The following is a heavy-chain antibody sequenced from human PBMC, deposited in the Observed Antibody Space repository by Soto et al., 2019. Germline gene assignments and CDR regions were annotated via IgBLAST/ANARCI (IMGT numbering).Heavy chain of an antibody. V-gene: IGHV4-39*01. J-gene: IGHJ4*02. CDR2: IYYVGTT. D-gene: IGHD6-25*01. CDR1: GGSISSNLYY. CDR3: ARRRVITAAGNFDC. Sequence: QLHLQESGPGLVKPSETLSLTCAVSGGSISSNLYYWGWIRQPPGKGLEWIGNIYYVGTTYYNPSLRSRVAISADTPKNEFSLRLTSVTAADTAVYYCARRRVITAAGNFDCWGQGTLVTVSS.